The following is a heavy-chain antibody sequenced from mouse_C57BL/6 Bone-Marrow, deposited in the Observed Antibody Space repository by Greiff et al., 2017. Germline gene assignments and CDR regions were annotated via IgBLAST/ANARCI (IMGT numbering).Heavy chain of an antibody. CDR3: TISRPRYGIKTHY. Sequence: VQLKQSGAELVRPGASVKLSCTASGFNIKDDYMHWVKQRPEQGLEWIGWIDPENGDTEYASKFQGKATITADTSSNTAYLQLSSLTSEDTAVYYATISRPRYGIKTHYGGQDTTLTVSP. CDR1: GFNIKDDY. J-gene: IGHJ2*01. D-gene: IGHD1-1*01. CDR2: IDPENGDT. V-gene: IGHV14-4*01.